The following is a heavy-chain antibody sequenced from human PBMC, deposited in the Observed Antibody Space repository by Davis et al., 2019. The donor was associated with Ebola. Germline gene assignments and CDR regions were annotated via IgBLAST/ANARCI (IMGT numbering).Heavy chain of an antibody. J-gene: IGHJ2*01. D-gene: IGHD3-16*01. CDR1: GGSISSGGYY. CDR2: IYYSGST. CDR3: ARDGGRHWYFDL. Sequence: LRLSCTVSGGSISSGGYYWSWIRQHPGKGLEWIGYIYYSGSTYYNPSLKSRVTISVDTSKNQFSLKPSSVTAADTAVYYCARDGGRHWYFDLWGRGTLVTVSS. V-gene: IGHV4-31*03.